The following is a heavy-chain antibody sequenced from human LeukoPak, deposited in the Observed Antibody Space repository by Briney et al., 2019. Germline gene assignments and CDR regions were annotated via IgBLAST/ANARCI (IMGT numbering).Heavy chain of an antibody. CDR2: IYYSGST. J-gene: IGHJ4*02. V-gene: IGHV4-39*07. D-gene: IGHD5-18*01. CDR3: ARWGTAMGYDY. Sequence: PSETLSLTCTVSGGSISSSSYYWGWIRQPPGKGLEWVGSIYYSGSTYYNPSLKSRVTISVDTSKNQFSLKLSSVTAADTAVYYCARWGTAMGYDYWGQGTLVTVSS. CDR1: GGSISSSSYY.